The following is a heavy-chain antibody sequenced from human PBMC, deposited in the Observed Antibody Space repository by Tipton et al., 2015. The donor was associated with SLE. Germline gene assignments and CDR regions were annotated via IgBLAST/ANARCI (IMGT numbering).Heavy chain of an antibody. Sequence: SLRLSCSASGFTFNTYVMSWVRQAPGKGLVWVSAITGSGGNTHYADSVTGRVTISRDNSKNTLYLQMNSLRAGDTVVYHCAKGSRAGAASFDYWGQGSLVTVSS. D-gene: IGHD1-26*01. CDR3: AKGSRAGAASFDY. J-gene: IGHJ4*02. CDR1: GFTFNTYV. CDR2: ITGSGGNT. V-gene: IGHV3-23*01.